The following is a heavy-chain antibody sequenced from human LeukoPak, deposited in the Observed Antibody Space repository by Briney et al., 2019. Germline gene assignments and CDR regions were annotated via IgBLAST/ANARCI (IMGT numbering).Heavy chain of an antibody. Sequence: GASVKVSCKASGYTFTNYYMCWVRQAPGQGLDWMGWINPHTGVTVYAQKFQGRVTMTRDTSNNTSYMELSRLRSDDTAVYYCAREFRTTTWSFDAFDLWGQGTMVTVSS. CDR1: GYTFTNYY. CDR3: AREFRTTTWSFDAFDL. CDR2: INPHTGVT. D-gene: IGHD1/OR15-1a*01. V-gene: IGHV1-2*02. J-gene: IGHJ3*01.